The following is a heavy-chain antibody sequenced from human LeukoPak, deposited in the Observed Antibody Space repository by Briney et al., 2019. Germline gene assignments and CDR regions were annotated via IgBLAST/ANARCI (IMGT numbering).Heavy chain of an antibody. J-gene: IGHJ3*02. CDR3: ARDLITMVRGVTDAFDI. D-gene: IGHD3-10*01. CDR2: INHSGST. Sequence: SETLSLTCAVYGGSFSGYYWSWIRQPPGKGLEWIGEINHSGSTNYNPSLKSRVTMSVDTSKNQFSLKLSSVTAADTAVYYCARDLITMVRGVTDAFDIWGQGTMVTVSS. CDR1: GGSFSGYY. V-gene: IGHV4-34*01.